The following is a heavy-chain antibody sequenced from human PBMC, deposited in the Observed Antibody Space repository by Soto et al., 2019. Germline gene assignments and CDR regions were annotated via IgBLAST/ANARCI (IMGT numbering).Heavy chain of an antibody. J-gene: IGHJ4*02. CDR3: AKDFDIVVVPAAKRSRYFDY. V-gene: IGHV3-13*01. Sequence: PGGSLRLSCAASGFTFSSYDMHWVRQATGKGLEWVSAIGTAGDTYYQGSVKGRFTISRENAKNSLYLQMNSLRAGDTAVYYCAKDFDIVVVPAAKRSRYFDYWGQGTLVTVSS. CDR2: IGTAGDT. D-gene: IGHD2-2*01. CDR1: GFTFSSYD.